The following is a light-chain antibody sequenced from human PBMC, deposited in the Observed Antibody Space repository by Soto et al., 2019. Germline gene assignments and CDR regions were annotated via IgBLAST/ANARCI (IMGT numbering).Light chain of an antibody. CDR1: SGDIVIYNG. CDR3: SSYTMLMTWACV. CDR2: EVT. V-gene: IGLV2-14*01. J-gene: IGLJ1*01. Sequence: QSALTQPASVSGSPGQSITISCTGTSGDIVIYNGVSRYQKHPGKAPKLIIYEVTDRPSGVSNRFSGSKSGNTASLTISGLKAENEAEYYCSSYTMLMTWACVFGTGTK.